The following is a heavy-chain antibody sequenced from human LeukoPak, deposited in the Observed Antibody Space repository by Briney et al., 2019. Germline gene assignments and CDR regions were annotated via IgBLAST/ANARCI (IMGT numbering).Heavy chain of an antibody. J-gene: IGHJ5*02. Sequence: GASVKVSCKASAYTFSNYLLHWVRQAPGQGLEWMGIIDPSGGSTDYAQKFQGRVTMTRDTSTSTVYMDLNSLRSEDTAVYYCARDLGLRGVTNWFDPWGQGTLVTVSS. D-gene: IGHD3-10*01. V-gene: IGHV1-46*01. CDR3: ARDLGLRGVTNWFDP. CDR2: IDPSGGST. CDR1: AYTFSNYL.